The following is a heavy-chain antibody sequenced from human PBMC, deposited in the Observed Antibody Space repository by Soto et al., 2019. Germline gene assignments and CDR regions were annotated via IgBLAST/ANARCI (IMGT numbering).Heavy chain of an antibody. Sequence: PGGSLRLSCAASGFTFSSYAMHWVRQAPGKGLEWVAVISYDGSNKYYADSVKGRFTISRDNSKNTLYLQMNSLRAEDTAVYYCARDNPSDRGYSYYFGYWGQGTLVTVSS. CDR3: ARDNPSDRGYSYYFGY. CDR2: ISYDGSNK. J-gene: IGHJ4*02. V-gene: IGHV3-30-3*01. CDR1: GFTFSSYA. D-gene: IGHD5-18*01.